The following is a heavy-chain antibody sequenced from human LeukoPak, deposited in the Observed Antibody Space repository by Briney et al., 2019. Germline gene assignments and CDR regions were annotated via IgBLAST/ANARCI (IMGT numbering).Heavy chain of an antibody. CDR1: GGSFSGYY. J-gene: IGHJ4*02. V-gene: IGHV4-34*01. CDR2: INHSGST. Sequence: SETLSLTCAVYGGSFSGYYWSRIRQPPGKGLEWIGEINHSGSTNYNPSLKSRVTISVDTSKNQFSLKLSSVTAADTAVYYCARVGVVTAIRTALYYFDYWGQGTLVTVSS. CDR3: ARVGVVTAIRTALYYFDY. D-gene: IGHD2-21*02.